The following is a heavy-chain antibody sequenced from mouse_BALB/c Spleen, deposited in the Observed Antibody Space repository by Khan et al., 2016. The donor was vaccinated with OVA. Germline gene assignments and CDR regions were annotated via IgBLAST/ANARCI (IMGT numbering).Heavy chain of an antibody. Sequence: QVQLKQSGAELMKPGASVKISCKATGYTFSSYWIEWVKQRPGHGLEWIGEILPGSGSTNYNEKFKGKATFPADTSSNTAYMQLNSLTSEDSAVYYCTRTGNYRDYFDYWCQGTTLTVSS. V-gene: IGHV1-9*01. J-gene: IGHJ2*01. CDR3: TRTGNYRDYFDY. CDR2: ILPGSGST. D-gene: IGHD2-1*01. CDR1: GYTFSSYW.